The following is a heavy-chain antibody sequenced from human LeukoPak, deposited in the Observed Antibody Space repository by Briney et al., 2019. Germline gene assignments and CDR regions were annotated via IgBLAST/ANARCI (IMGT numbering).Heavy chain of an antibody. CDR1: GYTFTSYA. J-gene: IGHJ4*02. CDR2: INTANGNT. CDR3: ARDHRGYYGSGPRPGDY. D-gene: IGHD3-10*01. Sequence: ASVKVSCKGSGYTFTSYAMHWVRQAPGQRLEWMGWINTANGNTRYSQSFQGRVTITRDTSASIAYMELSSLRSEDTAVYYCARDHRGYYGSGPRPGDYWGQGTLVTVSS. V-gene: IGHV1-3*04.